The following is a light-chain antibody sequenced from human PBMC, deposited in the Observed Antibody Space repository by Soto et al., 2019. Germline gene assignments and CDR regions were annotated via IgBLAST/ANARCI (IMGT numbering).Light chain of an antibody. V-gene: IGKV1-39*01. Sequence: DIQMTQSPSSLSASVGDRATITCRASQNSSSYLNWYQQKPGNAPQILIYATSSLQTGVPSRFSASGSGTDFSLVISDLQPEDSATYYCQQGDSSRWTSGRGTKVEI. J-gene: IGKJ1*01. CDR1: QNSSSY. CDR2: ATS. CDR3: QQGDSSRWT.